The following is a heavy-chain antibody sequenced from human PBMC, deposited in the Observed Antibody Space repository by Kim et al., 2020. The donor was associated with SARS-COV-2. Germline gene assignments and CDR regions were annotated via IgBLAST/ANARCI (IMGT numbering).Heavy chain of an antibody. CDR3: ARDQRAAAGTGYYRWFDP. CDR2: IYSGGST. CDR1: GFTVSSNY. Sequence: GGSLRLSCAASGFTVSSNYMSWVRQAPGKGLEWVSVIYSGGSTYYADSVKGRFTISRDNSKNTLYLQMNSLRAEDTAVYYRARDQRAAAGTGYYRWFDPWGQGTLVTVSS. V-gene: IGHV3-53*01. J-gene: IGHJ5*02. D-gene: IGHD6-13*01.